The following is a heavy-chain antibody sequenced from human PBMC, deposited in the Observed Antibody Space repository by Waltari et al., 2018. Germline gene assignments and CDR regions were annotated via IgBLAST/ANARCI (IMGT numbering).Heavy chain of an antibody. CDR1: GGTFSSYT. Sequence: QVQLVQSGAEVKKPGSSVKVSCKASGGTFSSYTISWVRQAPGQGLEWLGRSIPILGIANYAQKFRGRVTITSDKSTSTAYMELSSLRSEDTAVYYCAREIVATTPHYFDYWGQGTLVTVSS. D-gene: IGHD5-12*01. CDR2: SIPILGIA. V-gene: IGHV1-69*02. J-gene: IGHJ4*02. CDR3: AREIVATTPHYFDY.